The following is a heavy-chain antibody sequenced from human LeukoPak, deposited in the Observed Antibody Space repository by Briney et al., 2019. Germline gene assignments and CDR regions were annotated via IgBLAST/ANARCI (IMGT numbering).Heavy chain of an antibody. Sequence: PSETLSLTCAVYGGSFSGYYWSWIRQPPGKGLEWIGEINHSGSTNYNPSLKSRVTISVDTSKNQFSLKLSSVTAADTAVYYCARMHGSGSTWGQGTLVTVSS. V-gene: IGHV4-34*01. CDR3: ARMHGSGST. J-gene: IGHJ4*02. CDR2: INHSGST. CDR1: GGSFSGYY. D-gene: IGHD6-19*01.